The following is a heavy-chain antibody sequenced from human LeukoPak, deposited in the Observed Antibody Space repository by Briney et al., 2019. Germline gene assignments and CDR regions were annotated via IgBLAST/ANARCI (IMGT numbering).Heavy chain of an antibody. J-gene: IGHJ4*02. CDR2: ISGSGGST. D-gene: IGHD3-22*01. Sequence: GGSLRLSCAASGFTFSSYAMSWVRQAPGKGLEWVSAISGSGGSTYYADSVKGRFTISRDNSKNTLYLQMNSLRAEDTAVYYCAKEALSYYYDSSGHYFDYWGQGTLVTVSS. V-gene: IGHV3-23*01. CDR3: AKEALSYYYDSSGHYFDY. CDR1: GFTFSSYA.